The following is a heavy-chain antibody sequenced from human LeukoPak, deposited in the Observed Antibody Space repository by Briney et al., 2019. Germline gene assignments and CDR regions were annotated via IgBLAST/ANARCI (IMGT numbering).Heavy chain of an antibody. CDR2: IHSVGST. CDR1: GFSVRSNC. D-gene: IGHD3-10*01. CDR3: ARGSGSMDV. Sequence: GGTLRLSCAASGFSVRSNCMTWVRQAPGKGLEWVSVIHSVGSTYYADSVRGRFTISRDISNNTLYLQLNNLRVEDTAVYFCARGSGSMDVWGKGTAVTISS. V-gene: IGHV3-66*01. J-gene: IGHJ6*03.